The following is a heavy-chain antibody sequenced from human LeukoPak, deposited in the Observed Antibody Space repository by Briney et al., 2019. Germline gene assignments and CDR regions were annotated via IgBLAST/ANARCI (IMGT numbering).Heavy chain of an antibody. Sequence: PSQTLSLTCTVSVASFSSGSYYGSWIRQPPGKGLGWIGRIYPSGSTNYNPSLKSRVTISVDTSKNQFSLKLSSVTAADTAVYYCARNRYYYDSSGLRAGAFDIWGQGTMVTVSS. D-gene: IGHD3-22*01. J-gene: IGHJ3*02. V-gene: IGHV4-61*02. CDR1: VASFSSGSYY. CDR3: ARNRYYYDSSGLRAGAFDI. CDR2: IYPSGST.